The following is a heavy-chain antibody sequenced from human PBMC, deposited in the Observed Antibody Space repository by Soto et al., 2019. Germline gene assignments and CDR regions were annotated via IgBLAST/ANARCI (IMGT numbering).Heavy chain of an antibody. Sequence: SVKVSCKXSGGTFSSYAISWVRQAPGQGLEWMGGIIPIFGTANYAQKFQGRVTITADESTSTAYMELSSLRSEDTAVYYCARDHYDFWSGYYKEWDYYYGMDVWGQGTTVTVSS. CDR1: GGTFSSYA. V-gene: IGHV1-69*13. CDR3: ARDHYDFWSGYYKEWDYYYGMDV. J-gene: IGHJ6*02. CDR2: IIPIFGTA. D-gene: IGHD3-3*01.